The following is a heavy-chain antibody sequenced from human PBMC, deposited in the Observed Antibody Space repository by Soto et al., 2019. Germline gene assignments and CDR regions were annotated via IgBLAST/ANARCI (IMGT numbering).Heavy chain of an antibody. CDR2: ISKNGDNQ. CDR3: AKDAYNAAFDV. V-gene: IGHV3-30*18. CDR1: GFSFNIFG. J-gene: IGHJ3*01. Sequence: GGSLRLSCATSGFSFNIFGMHWVRQAPGKALEWVGLISKNGDNQYYGDSAKGRFIISRDNPKSSLYLQLHSLRPDDTAVYYCAKDAYNAAFDVWGQGTMVTVSS. D-gene: IGHD1-1*01.